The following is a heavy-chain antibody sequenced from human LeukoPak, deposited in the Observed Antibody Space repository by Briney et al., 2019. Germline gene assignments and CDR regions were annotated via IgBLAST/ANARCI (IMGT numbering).Heavy chain of an antibody. CDR3: ARDTARGWFDP. D-gene: IGHD5-18*01. CDR2: IYHSGST. V-gene: IGHV4-38-2*02. CDR1: GYSISSGYY. J-gene: IGHJ5*02. Sequence: PSETLSLTCTVSGYSISSGYYWGWIRQPPGKGVKWIGSIYHSGSTYYNPSLKSRVTISVDTSKNQFSLKLSSVTAADTAVYYCARDTARGWFDPWGQGTLVTVSS.